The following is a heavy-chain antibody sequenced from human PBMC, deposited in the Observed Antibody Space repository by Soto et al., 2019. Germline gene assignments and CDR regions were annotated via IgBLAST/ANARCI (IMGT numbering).Heavy chain of an antibody. CDR1: GYTFTSYG. J-gene: IGHJ5*02. CDR3: ARDLYFLSEYQLLLGNWFDP. V-gene: IGHV1-18*01. CDR2: ISAYNGNT. Sequence: ASVKVSCKASGYTFTSYGISWVRQAPGQGLEWMGWISAYNGNTNYAQKLQGRVTMTTDTSTSTAYMELRSLRSDDTAVYYCARDLYFLSEYQLLLGNWFDPWGQGTLVTVSS. D-gene: IGHD2-2*01.